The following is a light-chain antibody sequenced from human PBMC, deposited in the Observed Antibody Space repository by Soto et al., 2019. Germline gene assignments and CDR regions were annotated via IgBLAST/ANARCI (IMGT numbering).Light chain of an antibody. CDR2: QDT. CDR3: QAWDNSAVV. Sequence: SYELTQPPSVSVSPGQTASITCSGDKLGDKYAYWYQQKPGQSPVLVIYQDTKRPSGIPERFSGSNSGNTATLTISGTQPMDEADYYCQAWDNSAVVFGGGTKVTVL. V-gene: IGLV3-1*01. CDR1: KLGDKY. J-gene: IGLJ2*01.